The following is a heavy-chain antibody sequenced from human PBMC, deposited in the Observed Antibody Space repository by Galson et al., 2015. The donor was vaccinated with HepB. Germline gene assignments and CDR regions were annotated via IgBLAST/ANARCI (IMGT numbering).Heavy chain of an antibody. J-gene: IGHJ5*02. D-gene: IGHD1-26*01. CDR1: GFTFSSYA. CDR2: ISSSSTYI. CDR3: SRTPSGNYYSGWFDP. Sequence: SLRLSCAASGFTFSSYAMNWVRQAPGKGLEWVSSISSSSTYIYYADSVRGRFTISRDNAKSSLFLQMNSLRAEDTAVYYCSRTPSGNYYSGWFDPWGQGTLVTVSS. V-gene: IGHV3-21*06.